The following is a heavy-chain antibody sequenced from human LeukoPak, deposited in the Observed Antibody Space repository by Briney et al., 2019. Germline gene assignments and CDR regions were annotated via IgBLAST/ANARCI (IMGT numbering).Heavy chain of an antibody. Sequence: ASVKVSCKASGYTFTGYYMHWVRQAPGQGLEWMGWINPNSGGTNYAQKFQGRVTMTRDTSISTAYMELSRLRSDDTAVYYCARLYVKDGYSTQHWGQGTLVTVSS. CDR1: GYTFTGYY. CDR3: ARLYVKDGYSTQH. V-gene: IGHV1-2*02. D-gene: IGHD5-24*01. J-gene: IGHJ1*01. CDR2: INPNSGGT.